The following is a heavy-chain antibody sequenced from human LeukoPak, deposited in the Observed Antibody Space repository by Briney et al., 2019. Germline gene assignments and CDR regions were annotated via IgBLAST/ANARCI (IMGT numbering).Heavy chain of an antibody. V-gene: IGHV1-69*06. CDR1: GGTFSSYA. Sequence: ASVKVSCKASGGTFSSYAISWVRQAPGQGLEWMGGIIPIFGTANYAQKFQGRVTITADKSTSTAYMELGSLRSEDTAVYYCARDRLPAAGTLDWFDPWGQGTLVTVSS. J-gene: IGHJ5*02. CDR2: IIPIFGTA. CDR3: ARDRLPAAGTLDWFDP. D-gene: IGHD6-13*01.